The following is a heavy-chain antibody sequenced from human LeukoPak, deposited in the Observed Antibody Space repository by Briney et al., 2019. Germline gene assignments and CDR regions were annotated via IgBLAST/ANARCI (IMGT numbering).Heavy chain of an antibody. CDR3: ARDPRFCSSTSCANGGFDY. CDR2: INPNSGNT. Sequence: ASVKVSCKASGYTFTDFYMHWVRQAPGQGLEWMGWINPNSGNTGYAQKFQGRVTMTRNTSISTAYMELSRLRSDDTAVYYCARDPRFCSSTSCANGGFDYWGQGTLVTVSS. CDR1: GYTFTDFY. V-gene: IGHV1-8*02. D-gene: IGHD2-2*01. J-gene: IGHJ4*02.